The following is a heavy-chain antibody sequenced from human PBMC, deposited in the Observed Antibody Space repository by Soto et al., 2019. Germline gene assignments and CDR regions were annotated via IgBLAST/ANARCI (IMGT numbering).Heavy chain of an antibody. Sequence: ASVKVSCKASGYAFTSYGISWVRQAPGQGLEWMGWISAYIVNTNYARKLQGRVTMTTDTSTSTAYMELRSLSSEDTAVFYCARDSGRSDVIPAAISAMDVWGQGTWVTVSS. V-gene: IGHV1-18*01. D-gene: IGHD2-2*01. CDR3: ARDSGRSDVIPAAISAMDV. CDR2: ISAYIVNT. J-gene: IGHJ6*02. CDR1: GYAFTSYG.